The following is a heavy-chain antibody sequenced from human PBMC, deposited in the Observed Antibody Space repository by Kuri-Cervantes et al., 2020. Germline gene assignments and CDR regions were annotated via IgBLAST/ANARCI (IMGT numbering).Heavy chain of an antibody. D-gene: IGHD1-26*01. V-gene: IGHV3-30*18. J-gene: IGHJ4*02. CDR2: ISYDGSNK. Sequence: GESLKISCAASGFTFSSYGMHWVRQAPGKGLEWVAVISYDGSNKYYADSVKGRFTISRDNSKNTLYLQMNSLRAEDTAVYYCAKDHFLLDSYVEWELHGYWGQGTLVTVSS. CDR1: GFTFSSYG. CDR3: AKDHFLLDSYVEWELHGY.